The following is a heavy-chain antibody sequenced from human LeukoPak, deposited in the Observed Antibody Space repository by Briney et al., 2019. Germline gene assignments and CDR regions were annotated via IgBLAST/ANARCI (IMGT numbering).Heavy chain of an antibody. CDR1: RYTSTSYV. J-gene: IGHJ4*02. CDR3: ARSRTYYFDSSGYPLYFFDY. D-gene: IGHD3-22*01. V-gene: IGHV1-18*01. Sequence: ASVKVSCKASRYTSTSYVIGCVRQAPGQGLEWMGWISGYNGNTNHAQQLQGRVTMTTGTSTHTAYMELRSLRSDDKAVYYCARSRTYYFDSSGYPLYFFDYWGQGTLVTVSS. CDR2: ISGYNGNT.